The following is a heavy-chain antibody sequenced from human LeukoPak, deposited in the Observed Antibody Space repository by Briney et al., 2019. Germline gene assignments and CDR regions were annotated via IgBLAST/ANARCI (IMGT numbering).Heavy chain of an antibody. D-gene: IGHD6-19*01. CDR3: VRLMGITVAGYKYYFDD. J-gene: IGHJ4*02. Sequence: GGSLRLSCAASGFTFSSYSMNWVRQAPGKGLEWVSSISSNSSNIYYVDSVKGRFTISRDNAKNSLYLQMNSLRAEDTAMYYCVRLMGITVAGYKYYFDDWGQGILVTVSS. V-gene: IGHV3-21*01. CDR1: GFTFSSYS. CDR2: ISSNSSNI.